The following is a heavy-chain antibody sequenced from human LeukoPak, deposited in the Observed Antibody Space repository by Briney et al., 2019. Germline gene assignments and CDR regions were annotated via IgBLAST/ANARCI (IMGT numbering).Heavy chain of an antibody. CDR2: INHSGST. Sequence: SETLSLTCAVYGGSFSGYYWSWIRQPPGKGLEWIGEINHSGSTNYNPSLKSRVTISVDTSKNQFSLKLSSVTAADTALYYCARDIAVAFFDYWGQGTLVTVSS. D-gene: IGHD6-19*01. V-gene: IGHV4-34*01. CDR3: ARDIAVAFFDY. CDR1: GGSFSGYY. J-gene: IGHJ4*02.